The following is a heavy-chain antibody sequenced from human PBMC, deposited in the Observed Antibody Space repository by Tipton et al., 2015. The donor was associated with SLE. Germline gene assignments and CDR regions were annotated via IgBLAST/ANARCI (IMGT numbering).Heavy chain of an antibody. CDR2: IYPGGSDI. D-gene: IGHD6-19*01. CDR1: GYSFTDYW. CDR3: TRHATGYASGWRPRNFDY. Sequence: QLVQSGAEVKKAGESLKISCKGSGYSFTDYWIAWVRQMPGKGLEWMGIIYPGGSDIKYSPSFQGHVTISADRSIRTAYLQWRSLQASDSAMYYCTRHATGYASGWRPRNFDYWGQGTLVTVSS. J-gene: IGHJ4*02. V-gene: IGHV5-51*01.